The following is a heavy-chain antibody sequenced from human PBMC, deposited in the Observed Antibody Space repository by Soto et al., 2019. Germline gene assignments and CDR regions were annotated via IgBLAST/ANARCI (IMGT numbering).Heavy chain of an antibody. CDR2: ISGSGSDT. D-gene: IGHD2-15*01. CDR1: GFTFNSYV. CDR3: TKNGRSGGSGPNWFDP. V-gene: IGHV3-23*01. J-gene: IGHJ5*02. Sequence: EVQLLESGGGLVQPGGSLRLSCAASGFTFNSYVMSWVRQAPGKGLEWVSGISGSGSDTCYADSVKGRFTISRDNSKNTLYLQMNSLRAEDTALYYCTKNGRSGGSGPNWFDPWGQGTLVTVSS.